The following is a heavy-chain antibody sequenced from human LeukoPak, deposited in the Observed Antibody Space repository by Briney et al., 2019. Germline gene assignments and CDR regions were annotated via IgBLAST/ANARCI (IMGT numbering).Heavy chain of an antibody. Sequence: ASVKVSCKASGYTFTSYYMHWVRQAPGQGLEWMGIINPSGGSTSYAQKFQGRVTMTRDTSTSTVYMELSSLRSEDTAVYYCARCLIGYSYGCRAFDIWGQGTMVTVSS. CDR1: GYTFTSYY. CDR2: INPSGGST. CDR3: ARCLIGYSYGCRAFDI. V-gene: IGHV1-46*03. J-gene: IGHJ3*02. D-gene: IGHD5-18*01.